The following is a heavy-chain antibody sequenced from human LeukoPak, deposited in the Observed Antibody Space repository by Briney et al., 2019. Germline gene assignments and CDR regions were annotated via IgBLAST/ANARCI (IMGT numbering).Heavy chain of an antibody. Sequence: SETLSLTCTVSGGSISSSSYYWGWIRQPPGKGLEWIGSIYYSGSTYYNPSLKSRVTISVDTSKNQFSLKLSSVTAADTAVYYCARGSGGHYYDSSGYYYLDYFDYWGQGTLVTVSS. D-gene: IGHD3-22*01. CDR2: IYYSGST. CDR3: ARGSGGHYYDSSGYYYLDYFDY. J-gene: IGHJ4*02. V-gene: IGHV4-39*07. CDR1: GGSISSSSYY.